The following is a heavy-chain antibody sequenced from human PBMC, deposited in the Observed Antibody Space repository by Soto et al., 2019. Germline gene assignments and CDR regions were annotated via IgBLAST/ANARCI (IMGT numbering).Heavy chain of an antibody. D-gene: IGHD6-19*01. CDR2: IKQDGSEN. J-gene: IGHJ4*02. V-gene: IGHV3-7*01. Sequence: LRLSFASSGFTFSNYWMSWVRQAPGKGLEWVANIKQDGSENYYVDSVKGRFTTSRDNTKDSSYLQMNSLRAEDTAVYYCARDHINGWKFDYWGRGTLVTVSS. CDR1: GFTFSNYW. CDR3: ARDHINGWKFDY.